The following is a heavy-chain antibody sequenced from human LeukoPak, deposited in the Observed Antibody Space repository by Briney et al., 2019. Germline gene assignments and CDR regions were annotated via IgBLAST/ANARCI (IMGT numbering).Heavy chain of an antibody. Sequence: GGSLRLSCAASGFTLSNYAMNWVRQAPGKGLEWVSVVIGSSGSTDYADSVKGRFTISRDNSKNTLYLEMNSLRAEDTAIYYCAKEGYDYIEIGYFDYWGQGTLVTVSS. V-gene: IGHV3-23*01. CDR2: VIGSSGST. J-gene: IGHJ4*02. CDR1: GFTLSNYA. D-gene: IGHD5-12*01. CDR3: AKEGYDYIEIGYFDY.